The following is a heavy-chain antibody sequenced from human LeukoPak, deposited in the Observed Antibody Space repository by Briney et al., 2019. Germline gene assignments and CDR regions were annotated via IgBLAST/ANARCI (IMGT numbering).Heavy chain of an antibody. CDR2: MNPNSGNT. CDR1: GYTFTSYD. Sequence: ASVKVSCKASGYTFTSYDINWVRQATGQGLEWMGWMNPNSGNTGYAQKFQGRVTITRNTSISTAYMELSSLRSEDTAVYYCARESWTGGDYYYYMDVWGKGTTVTVSS. D-gene: IGHD1-14*01. J-gene: IGHJ6*03. V-gene: IGHV1-8*03. CDR3: ARESWTGGDYYYYMDV.